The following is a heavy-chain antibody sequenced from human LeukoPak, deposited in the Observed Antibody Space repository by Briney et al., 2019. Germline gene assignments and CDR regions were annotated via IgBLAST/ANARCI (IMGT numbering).Heavy chain of an antibody. D-gene: IGHD1-26*01. CDR1: GGSIRSTNW. CDR2: ISLTGET. J-gene: IGHJ5*02. Sequence: PSETLSLTCGVSGGSIRSTNWWSWVRQPPGQGLEWIGEISLTGETNYNPSLNGRVTMSLDGSRNQLSLTLTSVTAADTAVYYCARGGNKWELDNWFDPWGQGTLVTVSS. CDR3: ARGGNKWELDNWFDP. V-gene: IGHV4-4*02.